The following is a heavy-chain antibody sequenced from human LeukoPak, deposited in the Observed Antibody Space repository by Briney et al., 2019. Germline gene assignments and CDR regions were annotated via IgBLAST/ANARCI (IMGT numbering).Heavy chain of an antibody. V-gene: IGHV4-38-2*01. Sequence: TASETLSLTCAVSGYSISSGYYWGWIRQPPGQGLEWIGSIYHSGSTYYNPSLKSRVTISVDTSNNQFSLKLSSVTAADTAVYYCARLGYSGYAYYMDVWGKGTTVTVSS. CDR3: ARLGYSGYAYYMDV. CDR1: GYSISSGYY. J-gene: IGHJ6*03. D-gene: IGHD5-12*01. CDR2: IYHSGST.